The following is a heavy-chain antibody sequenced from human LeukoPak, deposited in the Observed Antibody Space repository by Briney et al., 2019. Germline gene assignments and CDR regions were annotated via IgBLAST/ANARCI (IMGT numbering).Heavy chain of an antibody. Sequence: GGSLRLSCAASGFTFSSYWMSWVRQAPGKGLEWVANIKQDGSEKYYVDSVKGRFTISRDNAKNSLYLQMNSLRAEDAAVYYCARDDRGNWFDPWGQGTLVTVSS. J-gene: IGHJ5*02. V-gene: IGHV3-7*01. D-gene: IGHD3-10*01. CDR3: ARDDRGNWFDP. CDR2: IKQDGSEK. CDR1: GFTFSSYW.